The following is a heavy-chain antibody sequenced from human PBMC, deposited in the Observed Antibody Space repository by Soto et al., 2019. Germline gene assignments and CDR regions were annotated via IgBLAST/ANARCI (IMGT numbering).Heavy chain of an antibody. CDR1: GYSFTSYW. Sequence: PGKSLKISCKGSGYSFTSYWIGWVRQMPGKGLEWMGIIYPGDSDTRYSPSFQGQVTISADKSISTAYLQWSSLKASDTAMYYCARTMRDYYYYYGMDVWGQGTTVTVS. CDR2: IYPGDSDT. J-gene: IGHJ6*02. D-gene: IGHD2-2*01. V-gene: IGHV5-51*03. CDR3: ARTMRDYYYYYGMDV.